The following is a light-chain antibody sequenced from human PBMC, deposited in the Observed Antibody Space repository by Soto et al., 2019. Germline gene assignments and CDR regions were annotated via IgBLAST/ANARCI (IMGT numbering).Light chain of an antibody. V-gene: IGLV1-47*02. J-gene: IGLJ1*01. CDR1: SSNIGSNY. CDR2: SNN. Sequence: QSVLTQPPSASGTPGQRVTISCSGSSSNIGSNYVYWYQQLPGTAPKLLIYSNNQRPSGVPDRFSGSKSGTSASLAISGLRYEDEADYYCAAWDDRMSGYVFGTANKVTVL. CDR3: AAWDDRMSGYV.